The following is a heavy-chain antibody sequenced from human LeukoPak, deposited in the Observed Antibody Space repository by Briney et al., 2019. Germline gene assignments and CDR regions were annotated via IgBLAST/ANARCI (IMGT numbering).Heavy chain of an antibody. CDR1: GGSVSGFH. D-gene: IGHD3-10*01. J-gene: IGHJ4*02. Sequence: SETLSLTCTVSGGSVSGFHWSWIRQSAGNGLEWIGRIHSSGSTNYSPSLESRVTMSMDTSKNQFSLNLKSVTAADTAVYYCARVVSRGSLEYWGRGALVTVSS. CDR3: ARVVSRGSLEY. V-gene: IGHV4-4*07. CDR2: IHSSGST.